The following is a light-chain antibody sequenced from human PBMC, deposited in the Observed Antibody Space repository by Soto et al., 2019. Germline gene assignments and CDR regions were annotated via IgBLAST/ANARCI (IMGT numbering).Light chain of an antibody. CDR1: QSVRGSK. Sequence: EIFITHSPSTRSLCPGEGVTLSFRSSQSVRGSKVAWYQQKPGEAPRLLIFGASTRATGIPARFSGGGSGTEFTLTISSLQSEDFAVYYCQQYNNWPLITFGQGTRLEIK. V-gene: IGKV3-15*01. CDR3: QQYNNWPLIT. J-gene: IGKJ5*01. CDR2: GAS.